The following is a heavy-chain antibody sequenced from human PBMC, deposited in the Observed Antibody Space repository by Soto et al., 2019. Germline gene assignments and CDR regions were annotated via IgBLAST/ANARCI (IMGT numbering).Heavy chain of an antibody. CDR2: INTDGSIT. J-gene: IGHJ4*02. CDR1: GFTFSSYG. Sequence: LRLSCAASGFTFSSYGMHWVRQAPGKGLVWVSRINTDGSITDYADSVKGRFTVSRDNAKNTMYLQMNSLTADDTAVYYCARDTNGLHYWGQGTLVTVSS. V-gene: IGHV3-74*01. CDR3: ARDTNGLHY. D-gene: IGHD2-8*01.